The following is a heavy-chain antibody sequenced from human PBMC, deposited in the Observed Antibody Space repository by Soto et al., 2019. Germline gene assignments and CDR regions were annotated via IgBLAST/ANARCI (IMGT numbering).Heavy chain of an antibody. CDR3: AKGSYRPWYSL. Sequence: GGSLRLSCAASGLTFSSFGMHWVRQAPGKGLEWAAVISYDGSNKYYADSVKGRFTISRDNSKNTLYLQMNSLRAEDTAVYYCAKGSYRPWYSLWGQGTLVTVSS. V-gene: IGHV3-30*18. D-gene: IGHD6-13*01. CDR1: GLTFSSFG. CDR2: ISYDGSNK. J-gene: IGHJ4*02.